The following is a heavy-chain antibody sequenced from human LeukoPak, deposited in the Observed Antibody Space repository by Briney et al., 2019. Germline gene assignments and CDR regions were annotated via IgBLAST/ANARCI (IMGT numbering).Heavy chain of an antibody. CDR1: GFTFSNYG. J-gene: IGHJ4*02. D-gene: IGHD6-19*01. CDR2: ISGPGTTT. Sequence: GGSLRLSCAASGFTFSNYGMTWVRQAPGKGLEWVSTISGPGTTTYYADSVKGRFTISRDNSKNTLYLQMNSLRAEDAALYYCAKGRLPVAATLDYWGQGTLVTVSS. CDR3: AKGRLPVAATLDY. V-gene: IGHV3-23*01.